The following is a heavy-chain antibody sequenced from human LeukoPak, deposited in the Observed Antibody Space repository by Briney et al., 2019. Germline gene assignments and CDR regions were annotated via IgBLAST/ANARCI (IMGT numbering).Heavy chain of an antibody. CDR2: ISAYNGNT. CDR1: GYTFTSYG. D-gene: IGHD3-3*01. V-gene: IGHV1-18*01. J-gene: IGHJ4*02. CDR3: ARRGSITIFGVVIPFDY. Sequence: ASVKVSCKASGYTFTSYGISWVRQAPGQGLEWMGWISAYNGNTNYAQKLQGRVTMTTDTSTSTAYMELRSLRSDDTAVYYCARRGSITIFGVVIPFDYWGQGTLVTVSS.